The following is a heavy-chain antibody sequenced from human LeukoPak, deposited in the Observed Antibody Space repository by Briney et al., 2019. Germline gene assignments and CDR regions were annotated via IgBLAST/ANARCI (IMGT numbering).Heavy chain of an antibody. Sequence: GGSLRLSCAASGFTFSSYGMHWVRQAPGKGLEWEAVIWNDGSYKYYADSVKGRFTISRDNSKNTLSLQMNSLRAEDTAVYYCAKGIELWLTYFDHWGQGTLVTASS. CDR2: IWNDGSYK. J-gene: IGHJ4*02. D-gene: IGHD5-18*01. CDR3: AKGIELWLTYFDH. V-gene: IGHV3-33*06. CDR1: GFTFSSYG.